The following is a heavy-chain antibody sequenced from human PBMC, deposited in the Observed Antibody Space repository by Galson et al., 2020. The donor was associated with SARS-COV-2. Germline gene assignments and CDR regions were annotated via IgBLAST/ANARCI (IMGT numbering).Heavy chain of an antibody. CDR1: GGTFSSYG. J-gene: IGHJ4*02. CDR3: ARLKMGGNWASXXFYY. Sequence: ASVQVSCKASGGTFSSYGFDWVRQAPGQGLEWLGGIIPLFGTTNYAQKIQGRLTITTDESTSTAYMGLRSIGSADTAVYYCARLKMGGNWASXXFYYWGQGTVVTVSS. CDR2: IIPLFGTT. D-gene: IGHD7-27*01. V-gene: IGHV1-69*05.